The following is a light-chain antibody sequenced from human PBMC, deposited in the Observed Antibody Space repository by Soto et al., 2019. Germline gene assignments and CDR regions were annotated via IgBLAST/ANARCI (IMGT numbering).Light chain of an antibody. V-gene: IGLV1-47*01. CDR1: SSNIGSNY. Sequence: QSVLTQPPSASGTPRQRVTISCSGSSSNIGSNYVFWYQHLPGTAPKLLIYRNNQRPSGVPDRFSGSKSGTSASLAISGLRSEDETDYYCVAWDDSLSGVVFGGGTKLTVL. J-gene: IGLJ2*01. CDR2: RNN. CDR3: VAWDDSLSGVV.